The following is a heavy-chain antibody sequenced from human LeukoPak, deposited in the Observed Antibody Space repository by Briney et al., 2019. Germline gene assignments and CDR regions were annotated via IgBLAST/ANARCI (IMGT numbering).Heavy chain of an antibody. CDR1: GYSFTAWY. J-gene: IGHJ4*02. V-gene: IGHV1-2*02. Sequence: ASVKVSCKASGYSFTAWYMHWVRQAPGQGLEWMGWINPNSGGTGYAQNFQGRVTMTRDTSISTAYMELTSLRSDDTAVYYCAPGRRDGYNWPFDYWGQGTLVTVSS. D-gene: IGHD5-24*01. CDR2: INPNSGGT. CDR3: APGRRDGYNWPFDY.